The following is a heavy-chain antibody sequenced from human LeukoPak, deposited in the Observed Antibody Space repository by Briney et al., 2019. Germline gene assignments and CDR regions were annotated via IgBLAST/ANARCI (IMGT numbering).Heavy chain of an antibody. CDR3: ATVGDLLKMNYFDY. CDR2: VDPENDNT. V-gene: IGHV1-69-2*01. CDR1: GYTFIDYY. Sequence: ASVKVSCKASGYTFIDYYMHWVQQAPGKGLEWVGRVDPENDNTIYAEKFQGRVTITADTSIDTAYMELSSLRSEDTAVCYCATVGDLLKMNYFDYWGQGTLVTVSS. J-gene: IGHJ4*02. D-gene: IGHD1-26*01.